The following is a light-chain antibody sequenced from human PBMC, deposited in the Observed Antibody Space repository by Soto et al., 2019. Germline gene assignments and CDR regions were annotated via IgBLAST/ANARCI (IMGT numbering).Light chain of an antibody. CDR2: GAS. Sequence: EIVMTQSPATLSVSPGERATLSCRASQSVSSNLAWYQQKPGQAPRLLIYGASTRATGIPARFSGSGSGTEFTLTISSLLSEDFAVYYCQHYNNWPALYTFGQGTKLEIK. V-gene: IGKV3-15*01. CDR3: QHYNNWPALYT. J-gene: IGKJ2*01. CDR1: QSVSSN.